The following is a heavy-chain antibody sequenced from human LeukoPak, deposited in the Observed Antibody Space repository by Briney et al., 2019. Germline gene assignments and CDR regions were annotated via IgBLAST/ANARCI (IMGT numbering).Heavy chain of an antibody. Sequence: GGSLRLSCAASGFTFGSCWMHWVRQAPGKGLLWVSRINRDGSDSSYADSVKGRFTISRDNAKNTLYLQMNSLRAEDTAVYYCATVVGGYYPPVDGLDIWGQGTMVTVSS. CDR2: INRDGSDS. CDR1: GFTFGSCW. J-gene: IGHJ3*02. CDR3: ATVVGGYYPPVDGLDI. D-gene: IGHD6-25*01. V-gene: IGHV3-74*01.